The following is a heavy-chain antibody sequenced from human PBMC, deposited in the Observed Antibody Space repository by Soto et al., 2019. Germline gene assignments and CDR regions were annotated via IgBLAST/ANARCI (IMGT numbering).Heavy chain of an antibody. V-gene: IGHV3-53*02. CDR2: TNTGGTT. D-gene: IGHD3-10*01. Sequence: EVRVLATGGGLIQPGGSLRLSCAASGFTVNSNCMSWVRQAPGEGLQWVSITNTGGTTYYADSVKGRFTVSRDNSKKPLSLQMNSLRAEDTAVYYCAKRDGFILAVWGQGTTVSVSS. CDR1: GFTVNSNC. J-gene: IGHJ6*02. CDR3: AKRDGFILAV.